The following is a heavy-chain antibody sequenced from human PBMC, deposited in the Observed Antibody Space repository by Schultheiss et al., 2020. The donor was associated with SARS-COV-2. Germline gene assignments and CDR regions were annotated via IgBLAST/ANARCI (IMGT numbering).Heavy chain of an antibody. D-gene: IGHD5-12*01. CDR1: GFTFDTYA. CDR2: ISGSATST. CDR3: AKDLPVKWLGLDS. Sequence: GGSLRLSCAASGFTFDTYAMSWVRQAPGKGLEWVSAISGSATSTYYADSVRGRFTISRDNYRDTVYLQMNSLNAGDTAVYYCAKDLPVKWLGLDSWGRGTLVTVSS. V-gene: IGHV3-23*01. J-gene: IGHJ4*02.